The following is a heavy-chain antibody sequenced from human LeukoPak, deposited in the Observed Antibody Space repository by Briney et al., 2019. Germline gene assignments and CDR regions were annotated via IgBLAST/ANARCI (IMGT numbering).Heavy chain of an antibody. CDR1: GYTFTSYG. J-gene: IGHJ4*02. Sequence: ASVKVSCKASGYTFTSYGISWVRQAPGQGLEWMGWISAYNGNTNYAQKLQGRVTMTTDTSPSTAYMELRSLRSDDTAVYYCARDLAYSSSWYVSAFDYWGQGTLVTVSS. D-gene: IGHD6-13*01. CDR2: ISAYNGNT. CDR3: ARDLAYSSSWYVSAFDY. V-gene: IGHV1-18*01.